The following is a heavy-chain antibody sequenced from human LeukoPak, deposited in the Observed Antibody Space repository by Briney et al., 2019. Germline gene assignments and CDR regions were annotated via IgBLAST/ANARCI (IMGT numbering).Heavy chain of an antibody. V-gene: IGHV1-69*05. Sequence: GASVKVSCQASGYTFTGYYMHWVRQAPGQGLEWMGGIIPIFGTANYAQKFQGRVTITTDESTSTAYMELSSLRSEDTAVYYCARNAKLALAVASRYYYYYMDVWGKGITVTVSS. D-gene: IGHD6-19*01. CDR1: GYTFTGYY. J-gene: IGHJ6*03. CDR3: ARNAKLALAVASRYYYYYMDV. CDR2: IIPIFGTA.